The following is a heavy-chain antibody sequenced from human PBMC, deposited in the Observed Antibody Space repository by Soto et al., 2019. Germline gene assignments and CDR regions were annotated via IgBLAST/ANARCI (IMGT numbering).Heavy chain of an antibody. CDR2: IYPGDSDT. D-gene: IGHD1-7*01. V-gene: IGHV5-51*01. CDR3: ARGLKTGTTNYYYYMDV. CDR1: GYSVTSYW. J-gene: IGHJ6*03. Sequence: PGESLKISCKGSGYSVTSYWIGWVRQMPGKGLEWMGIIYPGDSDTRYSPSFQGQVTISADKSISTAYLQWSSLKASDTAMYYCARGLKTGTTNYYYYMDVWGKETTVTVSS.